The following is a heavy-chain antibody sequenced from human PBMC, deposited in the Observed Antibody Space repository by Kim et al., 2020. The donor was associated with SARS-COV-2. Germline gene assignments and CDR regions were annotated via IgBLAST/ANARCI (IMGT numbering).Heavy chain of an antibody. J-gene: IGHJ4*02. CDR3: ARDQAPTVTLDY. CDR1: GGSISGYY. V-gene: IGHV4-59*13. Sequence: SETLSLTCTVSGGSISGYYWSWIRQPPGKRLEWIGYISYSGSTNYNPSLKSRVTISVDTSKNQFSLKLSSVTAADTAVYYCARDQAPTVTLDYWGQGTLV. CDR2: ISYSGST. D-gene: IGHD4-17*01.